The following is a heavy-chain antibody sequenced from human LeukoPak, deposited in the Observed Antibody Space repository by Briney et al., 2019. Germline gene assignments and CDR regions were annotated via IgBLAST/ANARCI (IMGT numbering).Heavy chain of an antibody. CDR1: GFIFSHHG. J-gene: IGHJ4*02. CDR3: VKDDGWVQYAN. V-gene: IGHV3-23*01. Sequence: PGGTLRLSCATSGFIFSHHGMNWVRQAPGKGLEWVSGIRADAVTTYYADSVKGRFTISRDNSKNTVYLQMNSLSAEDAAVYYCVKDDGWVQYANWGQGTLVTVSS. D-gene: IGHD5-24*01. CDR2: IRADAVTT.